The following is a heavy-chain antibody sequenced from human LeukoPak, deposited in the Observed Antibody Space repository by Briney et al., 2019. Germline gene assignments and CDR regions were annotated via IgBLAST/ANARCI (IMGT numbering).Heavy chain of an antibody. CDR1: GFTFSSYW. J-gene: IGHJ3*02. Sequence: GGSLRLSCAASGFTFSSYWMSWVRQAPGKGLEWVTNIKQDGSEKYFVDSVKGRFTISRDNAKNSLYLQMNSLRAEDTAVYSCANQNGDYSHAFDIWGQGTMVTVSS. CDR3: ANQNGDYSHAFDI. V-gene: IGHV3-7*05. D-gene: IGHD4-11*01. CDR2: IKQDGSEK.